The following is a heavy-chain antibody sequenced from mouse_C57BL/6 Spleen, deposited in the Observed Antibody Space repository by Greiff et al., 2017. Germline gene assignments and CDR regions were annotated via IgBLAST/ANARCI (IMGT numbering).Heavy chain of an antibody. CDR3: ARHGYSNSHYYAMDY. V-gene: IGHV5-2*01. D-gene: IGHD2-5*01. Sequence: EVQRVESGGGLVQPGESLKLSCESNEYEFPSHDMSWVRKTPEKRLELVAAINSDGGSTYYPDTMERRFIISRDNTKNPLYLQMSSLRSEDTALYYCARHGYSNSHYYAMDYWGQGTSVTVSS. J-gene: IGHJ4*01. CDR1: EYEFPSHD. CDR2: INSDGGST.